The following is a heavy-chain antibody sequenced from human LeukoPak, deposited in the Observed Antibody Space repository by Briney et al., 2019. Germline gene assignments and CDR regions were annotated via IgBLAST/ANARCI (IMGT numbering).Heavy chain of an antibody. CDR2: ISGGGGSI. CDR1: GFIFTNYA. J-gene: IGHJ4*02. D-gene: IGHD1-1*01. Sequence: GGPLRLSCAASGFIFTNYAMSWVRQAPGKGPEWVAAISGGGGSISYADSVKGRFTISTDTSKNTVSLQMNSLRAEDTAIYYCAKAPPYTKYFDYWGQGTLLTVSS. V-gene: IGHV3-23*01. CDR3: AKAPPYTKYFDY.